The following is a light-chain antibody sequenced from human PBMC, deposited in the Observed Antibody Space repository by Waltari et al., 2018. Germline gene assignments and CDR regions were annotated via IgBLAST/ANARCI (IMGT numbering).Light chain of an antibody. CDR3: CSYAGVSTWV. V-gene: IGLV2-23*02. CDR2: EVT. Sequence: QSALTQPASVSGSPGQSITISCTGTSSAVGRYNLVFWFQQQPGKAPKLIIYEVTKRPSGTSTRFSGSKSGNTASLTLSGLQAEDEADYFCCSYAGVSTWVFGGGTKLTVL. J-gene: IGLJ3*02. CDR1: SSAVGRYNL.